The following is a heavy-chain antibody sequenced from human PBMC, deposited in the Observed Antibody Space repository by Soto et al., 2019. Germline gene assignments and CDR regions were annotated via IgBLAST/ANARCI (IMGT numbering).Heavy chain of an antibody. CDR1: GYTFTSYA. V-gene: IGHV1-3*01. J-gene: IGHJ4*02. Sequence: QVQLVQSGAEVKKPGASVKVSCKASGYTFTSYAMHWVRQAPGQRLEWMGWINAGNGNTKYSQRFXXRVTITRDPSASTAYMELSSLRSEATAVFYCARGLPLTMDYWGQGTLVTVSS. D-gene: IGHD2-15*01. CDR2: INAGNGNT. CDR3: ARGLPLTMDY.